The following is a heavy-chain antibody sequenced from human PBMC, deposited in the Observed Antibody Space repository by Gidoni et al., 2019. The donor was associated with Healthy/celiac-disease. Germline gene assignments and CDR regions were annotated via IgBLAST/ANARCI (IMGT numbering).Heavy chain of an antibody. CDR2: IWYDGSNK. Sequence: QVQLVESGGGVVQPGRSMRLSCAASGFTFSSYGMHWVRQAPVKGLEWVAVIWYDGSNKYYADSVKGRFTISRDNSKNTLYLQMNSLRAEDTAVYYCAGTGDYYYYGMDVWGQGTTVTVSS. J-gene: IGHJ6*02. CDR3: AGTGDYYYYGMDV. D-gene: IGHD1-1*01. CDR1: GFTFSSYG. V-gene: IGHV3-33*01.